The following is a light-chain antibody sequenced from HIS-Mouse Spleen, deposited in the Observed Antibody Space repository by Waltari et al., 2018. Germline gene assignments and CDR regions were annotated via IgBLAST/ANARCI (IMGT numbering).Light chain of an antibody. V-gene: IGKV3-15*01. J-gene: IGKJ2*01. Sequence: ELVMTQSPATLSVSPGERATLSCRASQSVSSNLAWYQQKPGQAPRLLIYGASTRATGIPDRFSGSGSGTEFTLTISSMQSEDFAVYYCQQYNNWYTFGQGTKLEIK. CDR3: QQYNNWYT. CDR1: QSVSSN. CDR2: GAS.